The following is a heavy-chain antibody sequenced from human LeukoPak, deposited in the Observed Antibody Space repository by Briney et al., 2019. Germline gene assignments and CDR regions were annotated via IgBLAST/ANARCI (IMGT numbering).Heavy chain of an antibody. CDR1: GGSISSYY. J-gene: IGHJ4*02. V-gene: IGHV4-59*01. D-gene: IGHD3-22*01. CDR2: IYYSGST. Sequence: SETLSLTCTVSGGSISSYYWSWIRQPPGKGLEWIGYIYYSGSTNYNLSLKSRVTISVDTSKNQFSLKLNSVTAADTAVYYCAREREGSSGYFDYWGQGTLVTVSS. CDR3: AREREGSSGYFDY.